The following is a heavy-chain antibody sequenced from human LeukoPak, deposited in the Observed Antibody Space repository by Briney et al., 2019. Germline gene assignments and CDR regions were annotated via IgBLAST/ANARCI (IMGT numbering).Heavy chain of an antibody. CDR2: INHSGST. Sequence: SSETLSLTCAVYGGSFSGYYWSWIRQPPGKGLEWIGEINHSGSTNYNPSLKSRVTISVDPSKNQFSLKLSSVTAADTAVYYCARGGIAARPNYFDYWGQGTLVTVSS. J-gene: IGHJ4*02. D-gene: IGHD6-6*01. CDR1: GGSFSGYY. V-gene: IGHV4-34*01. CDR3: ARGGIAARPNYFDY.